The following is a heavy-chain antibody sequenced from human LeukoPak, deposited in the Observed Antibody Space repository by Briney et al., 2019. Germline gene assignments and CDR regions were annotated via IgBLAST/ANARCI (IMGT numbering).Heavy chain of an antibody. J-gene: IGHJ4*02. CDR1: GDSISSGDYS. Sequence: SETLSLTCAVSGDSISSGDYSWSWIRQPPGKGLEWIGYIYHDGSTYYNPTLKSRVTISVDRSKNQFSLVLTSVTAADTAMYYCASQGAYTYGLDYWGQGGLVTVAS. CDR2: IYHDGST. CDR3: ASQGAYTYGLDY. V-gene: IGHV4-30-2*01. D-gene: IGHD5-18*01.